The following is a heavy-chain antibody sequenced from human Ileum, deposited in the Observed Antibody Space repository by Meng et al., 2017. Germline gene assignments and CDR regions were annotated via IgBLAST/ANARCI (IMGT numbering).Heavy chain of an antibody. Sequence: QVPLQWSCPLLVAPSETPSLSCGVSGGSGSTRGYQWGWILQPPGKGLEWIGYASTNYNPTLKSRVTISVDTSKNQFSLKLTSVTAADTAVYYCARDHWGSLDYWGQGVLVTVSS. J-gene: IGHJ4*02. CDR3: ARDHWGSLDY. V-gene: IGHV4-61*08. CDR2: AST. CDR1: GGSGSTRGYQ. D-gene: IGHD7-27*01.